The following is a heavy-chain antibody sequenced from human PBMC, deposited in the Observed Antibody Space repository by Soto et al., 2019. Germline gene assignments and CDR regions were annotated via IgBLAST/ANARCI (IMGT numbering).Heavy chain of an antibody. J-gene: IGHJ5*02. D-gene: IGHD2-2*01. Sequence: ASVKVSCKAPGYTFTSYGISWVRQAPGQGLEWMGWISAYNGNTNYAQKLQGRVTMTTATSTSTAYMELRSLRSDDTAVYYCARVVVVVPAAIWWFDPWGQGTLVTVSS. CDR1: GYTFTSYG. V-gene: IGHV1-18*04. CDR3: ARVVVVVPAAIWWFDP. CDR2: ISAYNGNT.